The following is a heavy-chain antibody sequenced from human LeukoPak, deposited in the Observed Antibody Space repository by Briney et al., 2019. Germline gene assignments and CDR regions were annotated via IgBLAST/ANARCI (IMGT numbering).Heavy chain of an antibody. V-gene: IGHV4-59*01. D-gene: IGHD2-2*03. CDR2: ISNSGST. J-gene: IGHJ4*02. Sequence: SETLSLTCTVSGGSITASYWTWVRQPPGKGLEYIGYISNSGSTNYNPSLKSRVTISVDTAKNHLSVNLTSVTDADTAVYYCARDKHHGFSSGTKYYPYYFDSWGQGIQVTVSS. CDR1: GGSITASY. CDR3: ARDKHHGFSSGTKYYPYYFDS.